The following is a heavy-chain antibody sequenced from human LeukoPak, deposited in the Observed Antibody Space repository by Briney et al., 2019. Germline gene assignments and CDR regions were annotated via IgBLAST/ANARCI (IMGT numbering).Heavy chain of an antibody. CDR1: GYTFSNTSAA. CDR3: DRILGVASLDAFDV. V-gene: IGHV6-1*01. D-gene: IGHD2-8*02. J-gene: IGHJ3*01. CDR2: TYYRSKSYN. Sequence: SQTLSLTCATFGYTFSNTSAAWDRSTQSPSRGLEWLVRTYYRSKSYNDYAVSVKSRITINPDTSKNQFSLQLSPVTPENTAVYYCDRILGVASLDAFDVWGRGTMVSVSS.